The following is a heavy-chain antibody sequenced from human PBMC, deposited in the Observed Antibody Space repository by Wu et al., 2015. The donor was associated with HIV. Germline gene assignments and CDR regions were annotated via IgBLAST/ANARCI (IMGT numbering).Heavy chain of an antibody. CDR3: ARVVEWIDY. J-gene: IGHJ4*02. Sequence: QVQLLQSGAEVKKPGASVKVSCQTSGYTSTGHYTHWVRQAPGQRPEWMGWMNPNSGGTTYAPKFQDRITMTRDTSTSTAYLEVRSLRSDDTAVYYCARVVEWIDYWGQGTLVTVSS. CDR2: MNPNSGGT. V-gene: IGHV1-2*02. D-gene: IGHD3-3*01. CDR1: GYTSTGHY.